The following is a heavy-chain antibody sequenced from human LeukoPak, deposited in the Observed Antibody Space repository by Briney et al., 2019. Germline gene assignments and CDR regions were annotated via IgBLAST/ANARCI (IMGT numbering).Heavy chain of an antibody. V-gene: IGHV3-23*01. D-gene: IGHD5-18*01. J-gene: IGHJ4*02. Sequence: GGSLTLSCAASGFTFSNYAMSWVRQVPGEGLEWVSAISNSGASTYSADSVKGRFIISRDNSKNTLYLQMNSLRAEDTAVYYCARDRGYSCGYWGQGTLVTVSS. CDR3: ARDRGYSCGY. CDR2: ISNSGAST. CDR1: GFTFSNYA.